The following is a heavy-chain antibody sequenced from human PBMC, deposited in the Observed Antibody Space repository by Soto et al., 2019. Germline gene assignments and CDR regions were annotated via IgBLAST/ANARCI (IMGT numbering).Heavy chain of an antibody. J-gene: IGHJ4*02. D-gene: IGHD6-19*01. CDR2: VSHDGRNA. Sequence: VQLVESGGGVVQPGRSLRLSCAASGFNFSDYAMQWVRQAPGKGLEWVAVVSHDGRNAHYSDSVQGRFTICRDSSKNTVSLEMTSLRAEDTAVYYCANGGQHWLVTSDFNYWGQGALVTVSS. V-gene: IGHV3-30*18. CDR3: ANGGQHWLVTSDFNY. CDR1: GFNFSDYA.